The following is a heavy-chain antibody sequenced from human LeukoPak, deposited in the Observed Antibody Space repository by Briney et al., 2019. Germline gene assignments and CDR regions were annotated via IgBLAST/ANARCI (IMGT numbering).Heavy chain of an antibody. CDR3: ARADYGDLAGYYYGMDV. J-gene: IGHJ6*02. CDR1: EFIFSTYW. V-gene: IGHV3-7*01. CDR2: IKEDGSEK. Sequence: PGGSLRLSCAASEFIFSTYWMSWVRQAPGKGLEWVANIKEDGSEKYYVDSVKGRFTISRDNGKNSLYLQMNSLRVEDTAVYYCARADYGDLAGYYYGMDVWGQGTTVTVSS. D-gene: IGHD4-17*01.